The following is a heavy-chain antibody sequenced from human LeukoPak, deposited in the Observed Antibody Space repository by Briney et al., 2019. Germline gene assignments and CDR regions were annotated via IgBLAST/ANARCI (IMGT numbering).Heavy chain of an antibody. CDR2: ISGSGGST. Sequence: GGSLRLSCAASGFTFSSYAMSWVRQAPGKGLEWVSAISGSGGSTYYADSVKGRFTISRDNSKNTLYLQMNSLRAADMDVYYCAKLGATVDNYDSSGSVWGQGTMVTASS. J-gene: IGHJ3*01. D-gene: IGHD3-22*01. CDR3: AKLGATVDNYDSSGSV. V-gene: IGHV3-23*01. CDR1: GFTFSSYA.